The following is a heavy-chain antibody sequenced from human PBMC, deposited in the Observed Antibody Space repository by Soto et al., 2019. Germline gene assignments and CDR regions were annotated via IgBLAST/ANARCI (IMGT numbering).Heavy chain of an antibody. J-gene: IGHJ4*02. V-gene: IGHV3-21*01. CDR2: ISSSRSYK. CDR3: AKDHFRPYDSSGYPEPYYFDY. Sequence: GGSLRLSCGASGFTFSTYGMNWVRQAPGKGLEWVAFISSSRSYKNYADSVKGRFTISRDNAKNTLYLQMNSLRAEDTAVYYCAKDHFRPYDSSGYPEPYYFDYWGQGTLVTVSS. CDR1: GFTFSTYG. D-gene: IGHD3-22*01.